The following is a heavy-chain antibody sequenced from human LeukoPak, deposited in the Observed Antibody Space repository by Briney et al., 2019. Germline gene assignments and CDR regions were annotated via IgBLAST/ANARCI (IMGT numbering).Heavy chain of an antibody. J-gene: IGHJ3*02. V-gene: IGHV3-9*03. CDR2: ISWNSGSI. Sequence: GGSLRLSCAASGFTFDDYAMHWVRHAPGKRLEWVSGISWNSGSIGYADSVKGRFTISRDNAKNSLYLQMNSLRAEDMALYYCAKSSRRDCSSTSCYDAFDIWGQGTMVTVSS. D-gene: IGHD2-2*01. CDR3: AKSSRRDCSSTSCYDAFDI. CDR1: GFTFDDYA.